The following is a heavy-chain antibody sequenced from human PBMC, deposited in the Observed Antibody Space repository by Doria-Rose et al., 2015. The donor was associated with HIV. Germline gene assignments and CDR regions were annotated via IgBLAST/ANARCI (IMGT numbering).Heavy chain of an antibody. CDR3: ATLEINSSQYLVVAAMYAFDI. J-gene: IGHJ3*02. D-gene: IGHD2-15*01. CDR1: GYSISSGYS. CDR2: IYRSGST. Sequence: VQLQESGPGLVKPSETLSLTCTVSGYSISSGYSWGWIRQPPGKGLEWIGSIYRSGSTYYNPSLKSRFTFSVEAPKTQSSLRLSSVTAADTAVYYCATLEINSSQYLVVAAMYAFDIWGQGTMVTVSS. V-gene: IGHV4-38-2*02.